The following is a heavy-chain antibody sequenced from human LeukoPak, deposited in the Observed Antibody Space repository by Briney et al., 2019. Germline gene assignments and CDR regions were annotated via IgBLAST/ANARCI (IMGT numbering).Heavy chain of an antibody. V-gene: IGHV3-23*01. CDR2: ISGSGENT. J-gene: IGHJ4*02. D-gene: IGHD2-2*01. CDR3: AKDLTSWNY. CDR1: GFTFSSYG. Sequence: GGSLRLSCAASGFTFSSYGITWVRQAPGKGLECVLGISGSGENTYYADSVKGRFTISRDNSKNTLYLQMNSLRAEDTALYYCAKDLTSWNYWGQGALVTVSS.